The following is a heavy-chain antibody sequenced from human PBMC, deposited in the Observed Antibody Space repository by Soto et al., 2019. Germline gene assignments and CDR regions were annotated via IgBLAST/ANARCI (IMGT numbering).Heavy chain of an antibody. V-gene: IGHV1-3*01. D-gene: IGHD3-10*01. CDR3: AGYHSGSYLGSWGQGTLVTVSSGKGKMNSLRAEDTAVYFCAKGDCSGGSCYFSAFDI. Sequence: GASVKVSCKASGYTFTSYAMHWVRQAPGQRLEWMGWINPGDGNTKYSQNFQGRVTIRRDTSATTAYMEIISLRSEDTAVYYCAGYHSGSYLGSWGQGTLVTVSSGKGKMNSLRAEDTAVYFCAKGDCSGGSCYFSAFDIWGQGTMVTVSS. CDR1: GYTFTSYA. CDR2: INPGDGNT. J-gene: IGHJ3*02.